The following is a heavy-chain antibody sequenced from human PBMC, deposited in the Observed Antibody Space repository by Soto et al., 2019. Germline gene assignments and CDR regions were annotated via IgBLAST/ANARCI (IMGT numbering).Heavy chain of an antibody. CDR2: IFSNDEK. D-gene: IGHD4-17*01. V-gene: IGHV2-26*01. CDR1: GFSLTNARMG. J-gene: IGHJ2*01. CDR3: VRIRYGDYIPWYFDI. Sequence: QVTLKESGPVLVNPTERLTLTCTVSGFSLTNARMGVSWIRQPPGNALEWLTHIFSNDEKSYSTSLKNRLTISNDTSKSQVVLIMSNMDPVDTARYYCVRIRYGDYIPWYFDIWGRGTLVAVSS.